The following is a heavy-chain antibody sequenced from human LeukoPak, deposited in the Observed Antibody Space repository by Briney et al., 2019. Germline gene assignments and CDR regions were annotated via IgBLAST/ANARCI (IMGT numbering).Heavy chain of an antibody. CDR3: ATLGGYYDRSGYYYN. Sequence: SETLSLTCAVYGGSFSGYYWSWIRQPPGKGLEWIGEINHSGSTYYNPSLKSRVTISVDSSKNQFSLKLTSVTAADTAVYYCATLGGYYDRSGYYYNWGQGTLVTVSS. V-gene: IGHV4-34*01. CDR2: INHSGST. J-gene: IGHJ4*02. CDR1: GGSFSGYY. D-gene: IGHD3-22*01.